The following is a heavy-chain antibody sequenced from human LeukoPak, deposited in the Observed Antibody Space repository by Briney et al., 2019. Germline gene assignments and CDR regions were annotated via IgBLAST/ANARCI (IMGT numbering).Heavy chain of an antibody. CDR1: GGSISSYY. CDR2: IYYSGST. D-gene: IGHD3-10*01. J-gene: IGHJ4*02. V-gene: IGHV4-59*01. Sequence: SKTLSLTCTVSGGSISSYYWSWIRQPPGKGLEWIGYIYYSGSTNYNPSLKSRVTISVDTSKNQFSLKLSSVTAADTAVYYCARLIGGESRLDYWGQGTLVTVSS. CDR3: ARLIGGESRLDY.